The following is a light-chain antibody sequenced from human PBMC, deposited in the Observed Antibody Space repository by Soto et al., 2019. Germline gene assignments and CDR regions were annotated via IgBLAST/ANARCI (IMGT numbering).Light chain of an antibody. CDR1: KLGDKY. V-gene: IGLV3-1*01. CDR3: QAWDSSTVV. Sequence: SYELTQPPSVSVSPGQTASITCSGDKLGDKYAYWYQQKPGQSPVLVIYQDSKRPSGIPERFSGSNSGNTATLTISRTQAMDEADYYCQAWDSSTVVFGGGTKLTVL. CDR2: QDS. J-gene: IGLJ2*01.